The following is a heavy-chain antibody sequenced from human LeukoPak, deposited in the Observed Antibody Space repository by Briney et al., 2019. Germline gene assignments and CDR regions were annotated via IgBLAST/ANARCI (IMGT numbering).Heavy chain of an antibody. J-gene: IGHJ4*02. V-gene: IGHV4-59*01. CDR2: IYYSGST. Sequence: SETLSLTCTVSGGSISSYYWSWIRQPPGKGLEWIGYIYYSGSTNYNPSLKSRVTISVDTSKNQFSLKLSSVTAADTAVYYCARGVTRNDILTGYYIWGQGTLVTVSS. CDR3: ARGVTRNDILTGYYI. CDR1: GGSISSYY. D-gene: IGHD3-9*01.